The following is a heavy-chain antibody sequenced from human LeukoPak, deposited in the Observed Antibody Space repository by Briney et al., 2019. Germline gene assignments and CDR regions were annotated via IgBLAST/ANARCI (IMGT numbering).Heavy chain of an antibody. V-gene: IGHV3-66*01. J-gene: IGHJ4*02. Sequence: GGSLRLSWAASGFTVSSNYMSWVRQAPGKGLEWVSVIYSGGSTYYADSVKGRFTISRDNSKNTLYLQMNSLRAEDTAVYYCARTGPEQWLVFYHYWGQGTLVTVSS. CDR3: ARTGPEQWLVFYHY. CDR1: GFTVSSNY. D-gene: IGHD6-19*01. CDR2: IYSGGST.